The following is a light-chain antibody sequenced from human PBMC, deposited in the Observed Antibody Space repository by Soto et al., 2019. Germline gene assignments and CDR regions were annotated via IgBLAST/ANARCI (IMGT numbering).Light chain of an antibody. V-gene: IGKV3-15*01. CDR1: HSLNTN. CDR3: QQYLDWPRT. CDR2: GAS. J-gene: IGKJ1*01. Sequence: VVMAQSPATLSVSPGERATLSCRASHSLNTNLAWYQQKHGQAPSLLIYGASSRAAGVPPRFSGSGSGTEFTLTISSLQSEDCTVYYCQQYLDWPRTFGQGTKVDIK.